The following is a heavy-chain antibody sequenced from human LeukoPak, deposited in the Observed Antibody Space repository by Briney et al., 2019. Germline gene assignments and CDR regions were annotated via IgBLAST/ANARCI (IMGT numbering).Heavy chain of an antibody. CDR3: ARTTEGGYTYDYFYYYYMDV. CDR2: IIPIFGTA. J-gene: IGHJ6*03. CDR1: GGTFSSYA. Sequence: SVKVSCKASGGTFSSYAISWVRQAPGQGLEWMGGIIPIFGTANYAQKFQGRVTITAGKSTSTAYMELSSLRSEDTAVYYCARTTEGGYTYDYFYYYYMDVWGKGTTVTISS. D-gene: IGHD5-18*01. V-gene: IGHV1-69*06.